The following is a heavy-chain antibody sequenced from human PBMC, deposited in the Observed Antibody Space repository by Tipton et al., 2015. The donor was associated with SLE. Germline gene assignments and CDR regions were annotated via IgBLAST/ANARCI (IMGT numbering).Heavy chain of an antibody. D-gene: IGHD3-22*01. CDR1: GGSFIGYY. J-gene: IGHJ3*01. V-gene: IGHV4-34*01. CDR3: ATSLNYYDSSGPEA. Sequence: TLSLTCAVSGGSFIGYYWSWIRQSPGKGLEWIGETNYRGNTNYNPSLKTRVIISVDASKSQFSLRLNQMTAADTAVYYCATSLNYYDSSGPEAWGQGTIVTVSS. CDR2: TNYRGNT.